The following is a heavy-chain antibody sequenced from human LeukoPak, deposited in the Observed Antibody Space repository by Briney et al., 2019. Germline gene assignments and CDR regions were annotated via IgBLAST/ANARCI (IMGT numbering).Heavy chain of an antibody. CDR2: IYPGDSDT. V-gene: IGHV5-51*01. Sequence: GESLQISCKGSGSSFTSYWSGWVRQMPGKGLEWMGIIYPGDSDTRYSPSFQGQVTISADKSISTAYLQWSSLKASDTAMYYCARLMIDYGDQGYFDYWGQGTLVTVSS. J-gene: IGHJ4*02. D-gene: IGHD4-17*01. CDR1: GSSFTSYW. CDR3: ARLMIDYGDQGYFDY.